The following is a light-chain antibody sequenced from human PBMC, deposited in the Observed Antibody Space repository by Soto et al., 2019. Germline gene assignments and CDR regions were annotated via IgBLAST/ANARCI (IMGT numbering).Light chain of an antibody. CDR2: DVT. Sequence: QSVLTQPRSVSGSPGQSVTISCTGTSSDVGAYNYVSWYQQHPGKAPQVIIYDVTKRPSGVPDRFSGSKSDNTASLTISGLQAEDEADSYCCSYAGSDTLLFGGGTKLTVL. V-gene: IGLV2-11*01. CDR1: SSDVGAYNY. CDR3: CSYAGSDTLL. J-gene: IGLJ2*01.